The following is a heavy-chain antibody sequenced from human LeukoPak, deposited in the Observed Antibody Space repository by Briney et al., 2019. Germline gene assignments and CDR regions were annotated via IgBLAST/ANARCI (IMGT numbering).Heavy chain of an antibody. CDR1: GFTFSSYA. V-gene: IGHV3-23*01. CDR2: ISGSGGST. Sequence: PGASLRLSCAASGFTFSSYAMSWVRQAPGKGLEWVSAISGSGGSTYYADSVKGRFTISRDNSKNTLYLQMNSLRAEDTAVYYCAKDLEEFFEVVGATPDAFDIWGQGTMVTVSS. J-gene: IGHJ3*02. D-gene: IGHD1-26*01. CDR3: AKDLEEFFEVVGATPDAFDI.